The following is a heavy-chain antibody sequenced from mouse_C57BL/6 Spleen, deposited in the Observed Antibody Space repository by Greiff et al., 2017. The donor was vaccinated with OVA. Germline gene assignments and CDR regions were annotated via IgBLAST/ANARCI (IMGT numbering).Heavy chain of an antibody. J-gene: IGHJ2*01. CDR3: ARGELLIPFDY. Sequence: VQLQESGGGLVKPGGSLKLSCAASGFTFSDYGMHWVRQAPEKGLEWVAYISSGSSTIYYADTVKGRFTISRDNAKNTLFLQMTSLRSEDTAMYYCARGELLIPFDYWGQGTTLTVSS. D-gene: IGHD1-1*01. CDR2: ISSGSSTI. V-gene: IGHV5-17*01. CDR1: GFTFSDYG.